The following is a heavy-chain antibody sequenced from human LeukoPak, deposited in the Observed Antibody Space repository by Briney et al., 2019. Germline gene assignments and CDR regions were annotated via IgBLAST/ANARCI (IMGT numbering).Heavy chain of an antibody. CDR1: GFTFTTYS. V-gene: IGHV3-23*01. J-gene: IGHJ4*02. D-gene: IGHD2-15*01. Sequence: PGGSLRLSCAASGFTFTTYSMTWVRQAPGKGLEWVSVISGDGGHTYYADSVKGRFTISRDNSKNTLYLQMNSLRAEDTALYYCAKGGYCSGGSCYDDYWGQGTLVTVSS. CDR3: AKGGYCSGGSCYDDY. CDR2: ISGDGGHT.